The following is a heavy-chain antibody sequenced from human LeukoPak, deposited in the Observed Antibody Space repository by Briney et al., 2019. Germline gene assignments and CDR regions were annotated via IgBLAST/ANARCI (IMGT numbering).Heavy chain of an antibody. CDR2: ISSSSSTI. D-gene: IGHD4-23*01. J-gene: IGHJ3*02. Sequence: PGGSLRLSCPASGVTFSRYSMNWVRQAPGKGLEWVSYISSSSSTIDYADSVKGRFSISRDNAKNSLYLQMKSLRDEDTAVYYCAREDGGKADMGGQGTMVTVSS. V-gene: IGHV3-48*02. CDR3: AREDGGKADM. CDR1: GVTFSRYS.